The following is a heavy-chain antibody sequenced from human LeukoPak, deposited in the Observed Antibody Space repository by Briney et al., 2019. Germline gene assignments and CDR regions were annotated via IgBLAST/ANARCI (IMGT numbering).Heavy chain of an antibody. CDR3: AKDRGGSYLNWFDP. CDR2: IRYDGSNK. Sequence: GGSLRLSCAASGFTFSSYGMHWVRQAPGKGLEWVAFIRYDGSNKYYADSVKGRFTISRDNSKNTLYLQMNSLRAEDTAVYYCAKDRGGSYLNWFDPWGQGTLVTVSS. J-gene: IGHJ5*02. D-gene: IGHD1-26*01. V-gene: IGHV3-30*02. CDR1: GFTFSSYG.